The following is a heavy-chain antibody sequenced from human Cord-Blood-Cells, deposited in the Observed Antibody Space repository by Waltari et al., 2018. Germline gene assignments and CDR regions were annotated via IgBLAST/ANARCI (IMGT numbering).Heavy chain of an antibody. J-gene: IGHJ4*02. D-gene: IGHD1-26*01. Sequence: QITLKESGPTLVKPTQTLTLTCTFSGFSLSTSGVGVGWIRQPPGKALEWLALMYWDDDKRYSPSLKGRLTITKDTSKNQVVLTMTSMDPVDTATYYCAHSVSGSYYHFLITNFDYWGQGTLVTVSS. V-gene: IGHV2-5*02. CDR3: AHSVSGSYYHFLITNFDY. CDR2: MYWDDDK. CDR1: GFSLSTSGVG.